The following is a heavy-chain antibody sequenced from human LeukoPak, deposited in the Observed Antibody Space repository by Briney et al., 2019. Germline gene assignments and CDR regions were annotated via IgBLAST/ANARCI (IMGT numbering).Heavy chain of an antibody. CDR2: IHYSGRT. V-gene: IGHV4-59*08. CDR3: ARYDSSGLYY. Sequence: SETLSLTCTVSGGSISSYYWSWIRQPPGKGLELIGYIHYSGRTSYNPSLQSRVTISVDTSENQFSLKLSSVTAADTAVYYCARYDSSGLYYWGQGTLVTASS. CDR1: GGSISSYY. D-gene: IGHD3-22*01. J-gene: IGHJ4*02.